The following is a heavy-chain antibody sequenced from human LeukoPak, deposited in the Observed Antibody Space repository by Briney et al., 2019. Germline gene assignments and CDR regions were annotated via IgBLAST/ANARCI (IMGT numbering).Heavy chain of an antibody. CDR2: IIPIFGTA. CDR1: GGTFSSYA. J-gene: IGHJ5*02. Sequence: SVKVSCKASGGTFSSYAISWVRQAPGQGLEWMGRIIPIFGTANYAQKFQGRVTITTDESTSTAYMELSSLKSEDTAVYYCASSHTVAESNWFDPWGQGTLVTVSS. D-gene: IGHD4-11*01. V-gene: IGHV1-69*05. CDR3: ASSHTVAESNWFDP.